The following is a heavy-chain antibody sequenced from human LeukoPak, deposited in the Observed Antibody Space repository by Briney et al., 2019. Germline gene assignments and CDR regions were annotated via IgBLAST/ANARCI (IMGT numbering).Heavy chain of an antibody. Sequence: ASVKVSCKASGYTFTGHYMHWVRQAPGQGLEWMGWINPKNAGTNYAQKFQGRVTMTRDTSTGTVYMELSRLRSDDTAVYYCARTLCIAAAPGGFDYWGQGTLVTVSS. CDR1: GYTFTGHY. CDR3: ARTLCIAAAPGGFDY. J-gene: IGHJ4*02. V-gene: IGHV1-2*02. CDR2: INPKNAGT. D-gene: IGHD6-13*01.